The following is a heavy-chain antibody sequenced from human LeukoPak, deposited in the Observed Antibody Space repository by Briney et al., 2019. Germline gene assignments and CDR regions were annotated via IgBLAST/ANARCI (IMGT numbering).Heavy chain of an antibody. Sequence: PSETLSLTCAVYGGSFSGYYWSWIRQPPGKGLEWVSSISSSSSYIYYADSVKGRFTISRDNAKNSLYLQMNSLRAEDTAVYYCAREGGGLYGDYLDYWGQGTLVTVSS. J-gene: IGHJ4*02. CDR1: GGSFSGYY. D-gene: IGHD4-17*01. V-gene: IGHV3-21*01. CDR2: ISSSSSYI. CDR3: AREGGGLYGDYLDY.